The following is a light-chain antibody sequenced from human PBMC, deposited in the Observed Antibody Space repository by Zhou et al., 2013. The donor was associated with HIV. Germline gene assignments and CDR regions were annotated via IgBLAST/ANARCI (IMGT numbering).Light chain of an antibody. V-gene: IGKV1-39*01. Sequence: DIQMTQSPSTLSASVGDRVTMTCRASENIWPWLAWYQQKPGKAPKLLIYAASSLQSGVPSRFSGSAAGTDFTTDFTLTISNLQPEDFATYYCQQSYSTPYTFGQGTKLEIK. J-gene: IGKJ2*01. CDR3: QQSYSTPYT. CDR1: ENIWPW. CDR2: AAS.